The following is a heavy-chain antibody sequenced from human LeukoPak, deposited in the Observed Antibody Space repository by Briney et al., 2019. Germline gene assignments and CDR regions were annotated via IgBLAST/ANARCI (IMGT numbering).Heavy chain of an antibody. CDR2: IYPGDSDT. Sequence: GESLKSSCKGSGYSFTSYWIGWVRQMPGKCLEWMGIIYPGDSDTRYSPSFQGQVTISADKSISTAYLQWSSLKASDTAMYYCASAVDRYSGSYYGYYFDYWGQGTLVTVSS. J-gene: IGHJ4*02. D-gene: IGHD1-26*01. CDR3: ASAVDRYSGSYYGYYFDY. V-gene: IGHV5-51*01. CDR1: GYSFTSYW.